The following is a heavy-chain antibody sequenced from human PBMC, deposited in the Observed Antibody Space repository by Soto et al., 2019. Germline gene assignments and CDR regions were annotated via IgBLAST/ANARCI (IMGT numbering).Heavy chain of an antibody. CDR2: IFDSGST. J-gene: IGHJ2*01. V-gene: IGHV4-30-4*01. Sequence: QVQLQESGPGLVKPSQTLSLTCTVSGGSISGGVYYWSWIRQPPGKGLEWIGYIFDSGSTYYNPSLKSRVTSSVDTSKNQSSLRLSSVTAADTAVYYCAREIIPLTTDWYFYLWGRGTLFPVSS. CDR3: AREIIPLTTDWYFYL. CDR1: GGSISGGVYY. D-gene: IGHD4-17*01.